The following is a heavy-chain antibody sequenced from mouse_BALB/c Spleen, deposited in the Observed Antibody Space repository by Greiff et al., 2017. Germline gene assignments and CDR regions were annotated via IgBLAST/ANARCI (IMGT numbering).Heavy chain of an antibody. CDR2: ISDGGSYT. J-gene: IGHJ4*01. CDR1: GFTFSSYT. V-gene: IGHV5-4*02. CDR3: ARDGRAMDY. Sequence: EVMLVESGGGLVKPGGSLKLSCAASGFTFSSYTMSWVRQTPEKRLEWVATISDGGSYTYYPDSVKGRFTISRDNAKNNLYLQMSSLKSEDTAMYYCARDGRAMDYWGQGTSVTVSS.